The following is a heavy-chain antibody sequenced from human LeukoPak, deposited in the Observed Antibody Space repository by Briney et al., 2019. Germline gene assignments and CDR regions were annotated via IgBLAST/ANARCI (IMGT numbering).Heavy chain of an antibody. CDR3: AKDRGSNWSTGDDY. CDR1: GFTFSNHA. D-gene: IGHD6-13*01. CDR2: ISGSGGST. Sequence: GGPLRLSCAGSGFTFSNHAMNWVRQAPGKGLEWVSAISGSGGSTYYADSVKGRFTISRDNSQSTLYLQMNYLRAEDTAVYYCAKDRGSNWSTGDDYWGQGTLVTVSP. V-gene: IGHV3-23*01. J-gene: IGHJ4*02.